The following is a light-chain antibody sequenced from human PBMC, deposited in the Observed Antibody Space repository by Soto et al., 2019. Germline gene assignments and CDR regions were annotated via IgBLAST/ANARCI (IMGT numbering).Light chain of an antibody. J-gene: IGLJ2*01. CDR3: SSYAGSKNFV. Sequence: QSVLTQPPSASGSPGQSVTISCTGTSSDVGGYNYVSWYQQHPGKAPKLMIYEVSKRPSGVPDRFSGSKSGNTASLTVSGLQAEDAADYYCSSYAGSKNFVFGGGTKLTVL. CDR2: EVS. CDR1: SSDVGGYNY. V-gene: IGLV2-8*01.